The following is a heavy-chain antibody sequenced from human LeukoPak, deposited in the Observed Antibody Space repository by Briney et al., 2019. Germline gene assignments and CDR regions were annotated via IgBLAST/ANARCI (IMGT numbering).Heavy chain of an antibody. V-gene: IGHV3-21*01. CDR3: ARRGGRWELDY. CDR1: GFTFSSYS. Sequence: GGSLRLSCAASGFTFSSYSMNWVRQAPGKGLEWVSSISSSSSYIYYADSVKGRFTISRDNAKNSLYPQMNSLRAEDTAVYYCARRGGRWELDYWGQGTLVTVSS. D-gene: IGHD1-26*01. CDR2: ISSSSSYI. J-gene: IGHJ4*02.